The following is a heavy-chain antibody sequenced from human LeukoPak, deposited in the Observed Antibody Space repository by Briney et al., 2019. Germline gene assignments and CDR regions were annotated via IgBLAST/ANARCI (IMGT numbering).Heavy chain of an antibody. CDR1: GYISSNYG. CDR2: ISGHNGNT. D-gene: IGHD3-3*01. CDR3: ARDHAGSYYDVWSGYYNDDGGADY. Sequence: ASVKVSCKASGYISSNYGISWVRQAPGQGLEWMGWISGHNGNTNYAQKVQDRVTMTTDTSTNTAYMELKTLRSDDTAVYFCARDHAGSYYDVWSGYYNDDGGADYWGQGTLVTVSS. V-gene: IGHV1-18*01. J-gene: IGHJ4*02.